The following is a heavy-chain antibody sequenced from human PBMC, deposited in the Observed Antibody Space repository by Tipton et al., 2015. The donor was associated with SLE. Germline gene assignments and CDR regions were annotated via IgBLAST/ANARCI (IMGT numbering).Heavy chain of an antibody. CDR2: INPNSGDT. J-gene: IGHJ6*02. Sequence: QSGPEVKMPGASMKASCKASGYLFTGYYMYWVRQAPGQGLELMGWINPNSGDTNYAQKFQGRVTMTTDTSVTTAYMELSSLTSDDTAVYYCARGMLTWRGAIVGVDVWGQGTTVNVSS. D-gene: IGHD2-8*01. V-gene: IGHV1-2*02. CDR1: GYLFTGYY. CDR3: ARGMLTWRGAIVGVDV.